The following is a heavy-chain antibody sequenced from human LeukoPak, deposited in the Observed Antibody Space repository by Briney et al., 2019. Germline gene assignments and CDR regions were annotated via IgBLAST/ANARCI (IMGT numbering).Heavy chain of an antibody. CDR3: AKVPDIVVVPAAHPYFDY. CDR2: ISGSGGST. CDR1: GFTFSSYA. J-gene: IGHJ4*02. V-gene: IGHV3-23*01. Sequence: GGSLRLSCAASGFTFSSYAMSWVRQAPGKGLEWVSAISGSGGSTYYADSVKGRFTISRDNSKNTLYLQMNSLRAEDTAVYYCAKVPDIVVVPAAHPYFDYWGQGTLVTVSS. D-gene: IGHD2-2*01.